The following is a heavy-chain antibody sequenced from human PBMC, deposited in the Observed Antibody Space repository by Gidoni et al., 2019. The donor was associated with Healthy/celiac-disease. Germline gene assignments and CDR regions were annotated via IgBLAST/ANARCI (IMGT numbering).Heavy chain of an antibody. V-gene: IGHV3-30*18. Sequence: QVQLVESGGGVVQPGRSLRLSCAASGFTFSSYGMHWVRQAPGKGLEWVAVISYDGSNKYYADSVKGRFTISRDNSKNTLYLQMNSLRAEDTAVYYCAKDQGGLLWFGEPYYYYGMDVWGQGTTVTVSS. CDR2: ISYDGSNK. CDR3: AKDQGGLLWFGEPYYYYGMDV. CDR1: GFTFSSYG. D-gene: IGHD3-10*01. J-gene: IGHJ6*02.